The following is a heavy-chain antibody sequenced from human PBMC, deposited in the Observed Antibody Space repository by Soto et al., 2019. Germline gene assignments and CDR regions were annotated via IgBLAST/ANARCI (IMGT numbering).Heavy chain of an antibody. CDR3: ARTTAGYYAYYFDY. CDR2: INHSGST. Sequence: SETLSLTCAVYGGSFSGYYWSWIRQPPGKGLEWIGEINHSGSTNYNPSLKSRVTISVDTSKNQFSLKLSSVTAADTAVYYCARTTAGYYAYYFDYWGQGTLVTVS. J-gene: IGHJ4*02. CDR1: GGSFSGYY. D-gene: IGHD3-22*01. V-gene: IGHV4-34*01.